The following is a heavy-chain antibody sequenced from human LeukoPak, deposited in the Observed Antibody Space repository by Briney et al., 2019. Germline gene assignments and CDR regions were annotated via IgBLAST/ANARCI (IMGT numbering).Heavy chain of an antibody. CDR2: IYYNGDT. J-gene: IGHJ4*02. Sequence: PSETLSLTCTVSGDSITSTYWSWIRQPPGKGLEYLGYIYYNGDTNYNPSLRGRLTLSLDMSKYQFSLKLTSVTAADTAVYFCAKTARVPYYWGQGILVTVSS. CDR1: GDSITSTY. V-gene: IGHV4-59*08. D-gene: IGHD3-16*01. CDR3: AKTARVPYY.